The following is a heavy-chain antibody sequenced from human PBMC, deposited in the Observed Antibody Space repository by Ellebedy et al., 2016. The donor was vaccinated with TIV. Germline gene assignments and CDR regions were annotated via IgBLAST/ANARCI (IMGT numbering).Heavy chain of an antibody. V-gene: IGHV4-39*07. Sequence: SETLSLTCSVSGGSISSSSYYWAWIRQPPGKGLEWIGSIYYGGATYYNPSLRSRVTISLDKSKNQFSLNMRTLTAADTAVYYCARDPSWCYSCADVWGQGTTVTVSS. CDR3: ARDPSWCYSCADV. CDR1: GGSISSSSYY. D-gene: IGHD2-8*01. J-gene: IGHJ6*02. CDR2: IYYGGAT.